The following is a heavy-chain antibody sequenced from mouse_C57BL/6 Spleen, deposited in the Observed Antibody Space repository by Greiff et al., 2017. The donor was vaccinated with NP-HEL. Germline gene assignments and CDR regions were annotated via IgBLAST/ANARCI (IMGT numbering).Heavy chain of an antibody. J-gene: IGHJ3*01. D-gene: IGHD1-1*01. CDR3: ARSYGSSACLAY. Sequence: EVKVVESGGGLVKPGGSLKLSCAASGFTFSDYGMHWVRQAPEKGLEWVAYISSGSSTIYYADKVKGRFTISRDNAKNTLFLQMTSLRSEDTAMYYCARSYGSSACLAYWGQGTLVTVSA. CDR2: ISSGSSTI. CDR1: GFTFSDYG. V-gene: IGHV5-17*01.